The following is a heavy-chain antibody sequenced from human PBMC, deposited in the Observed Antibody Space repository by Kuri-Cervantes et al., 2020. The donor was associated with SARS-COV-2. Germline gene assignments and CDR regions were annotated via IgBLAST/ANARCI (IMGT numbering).Heavy chain of an antibody. Sequence: SETLSLTCAVYGGSFSGYYWSWIRQPPGKGLEWIGEINHSGSTNYNPPLKSRLSLSVDTSKNQFSLKLTSVTAADTAIYYCARRYAFDRFHKWGQGTQVTVSS. CDR2: INHSGST. CDR1: GGSFSGYY. CDR3: ARRYAFDRFHK. V-gene: IGHV4-34*01. J-gene: IGHJ4*02. D-gene: IGHD3-9*01.